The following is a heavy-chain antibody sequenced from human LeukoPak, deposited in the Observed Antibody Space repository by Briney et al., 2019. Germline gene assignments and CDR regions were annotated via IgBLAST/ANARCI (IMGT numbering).Heavy chain of an antibody. CDR3: ARHYGP. CDR2: INHSGST. V-gene: IGHV4-34*01. Sequence: SETLSLTCAVYGGSFSGYYWSWIRQPPGKGLEWIGEINHSGSTYYNPSLKSRVTISVDTSRNQFSLNLSSVTAADTAVYYCARHYGPWGQGTLVAVSS. CDR1: GGSFSGYY. D-gene: IGHD3-16*01. J-gene: IGHJ5*02.